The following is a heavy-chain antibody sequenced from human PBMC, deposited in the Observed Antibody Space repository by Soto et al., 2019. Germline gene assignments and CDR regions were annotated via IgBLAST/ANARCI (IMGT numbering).Heavy chain of an antibody. V-gene: IGHV3-9*01. Sequence: EVLLVESGGGLVQPDRPLRLSCEASGFNFENYAMHWVRQAPGKGLEWVSAISWNSGQLDYAGSVRGRFTISRDNGKNSPCLNMNSLRPDDTALYFCAKDKSAGEYSYYRYMDVWGRGTTVIVSS. CDR3: AKDKSAGEYSYYRYMDV. D-gene: IGHD2-21*01. J-gene: IGHJ6*03. CDR1: GFNFENYA. CDR2: ISWNSGQL.